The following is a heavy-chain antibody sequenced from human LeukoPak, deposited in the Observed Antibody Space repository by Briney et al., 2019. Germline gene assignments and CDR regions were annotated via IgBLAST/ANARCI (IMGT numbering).Heavy chain of an antibody. Sequence: GGSLRLSCAASGFTFSSYWMSWVRQAPGKGLEWVANIKQDGSDKYYVDSVKGRFTISRDNAKNSLYLQMNSLRAADKAVYYCAKGSSGSYHFDYWGQGTLVTVSS. J-gene: IGHJ4*02. D-gene: IGHD1-26*01. CDR3: AKGSSGSYHFDY. CDR1: GFTFSSYW. CDR2: IKQDGSDK. V-gene: IGHV3-7*05.